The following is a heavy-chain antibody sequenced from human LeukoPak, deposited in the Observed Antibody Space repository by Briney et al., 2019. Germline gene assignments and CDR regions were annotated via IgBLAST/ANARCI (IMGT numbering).Heavy chain of an antibody. CDR1: GFTSSTYA. Sequence: GGSLRLSCAASGFTSSTYAMCWVRQAPGKGLEWVSTISGSGVSTYYADSVKGRFTISRDTSKNTLYLQMNSLRAEDTAVYYCAKQWRGTGDAFDIWGQGIVVTFSS. D-gene: IGHD3/OR15-3a*01. V-gene: IGHV3-23*01. CDR3: AKQWRGTGDAFDI. CDR2: ISGSGVST. J-gene: IGHJ3*02.